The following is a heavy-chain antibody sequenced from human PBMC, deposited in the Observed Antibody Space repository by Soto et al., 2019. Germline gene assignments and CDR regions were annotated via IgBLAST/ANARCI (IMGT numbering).Heavy chain of an antibody. D-gene: IGHD3-22*01. V-gene: IGHV1-18*01. CDR3: AIDLITMIVVAPFDP. Sequence: GASVKVSCKASGYTFTSYGISWVRQAPGQGLEWMGWISAYNGNTNYAQKLQGRVTMTTDTSTSTAYMELRSLRSDDTAVYYCAIDLITMIVVAPFDPWGRGTLVTVSS. J-gene: IGHJ5*02. CDR2: ISAYNGNT. CDR1: GYTFTSYG.